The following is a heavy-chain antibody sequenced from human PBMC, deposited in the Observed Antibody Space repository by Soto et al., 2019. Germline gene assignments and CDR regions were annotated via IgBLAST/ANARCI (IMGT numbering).Heavy chain of an antibody. D-gene: IGHD4-17*01. CDR1: GCTFSSYW. Sequence: EVQLVESGGGLVQPGGSLRLSCAASGCTFSSYWMSWVRQAPGKGLEWVANIKQDGSEKYYVDSVKGRFTISRDNAKNSLYLQMNSLRAEDTAVYYCARVRNNGDYPYFDYWGQGTLVTVSS. V-gene: IGHV3-7*03. J-gene: IGHJ4*02. CDR2: IKQDGSEK. CDR3: ARVRNNGDYPYFDY.